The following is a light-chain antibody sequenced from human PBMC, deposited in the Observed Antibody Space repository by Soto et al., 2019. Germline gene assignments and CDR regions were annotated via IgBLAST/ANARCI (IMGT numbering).Light chain of an antibody. CDR2: DTS. CDR3: QQYNNWPPIT. Sequence: MTQSPAALSASKRDRATLSCRASQSVSIKLTWYQQKPGQAPRLLIYDTSTRATGIPARFSGSGSGTEFTLTISSLQSEEFAVYYCQQYNNWPPITSGQGTLLEIK. CDR1: QSVSIK. V-gene: IGKV3-15*01. J-gene: IGKJ5*01.